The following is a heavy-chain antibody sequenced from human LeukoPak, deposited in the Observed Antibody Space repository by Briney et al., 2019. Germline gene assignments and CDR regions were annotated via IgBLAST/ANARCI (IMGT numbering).Heavy chain of an antibody. CDR1: GGSISSYY. CDR2: INHSGST. J-gene: IGHJ4*02. V-gene: IGHV4-34*01. D-gene: IGHD2-2*01. CDR3: ARLASCSSTSCFDY. Sequence: SETLSLTCTVSGGSISSYYWSWIRQPPGKGLEWIGEINHSGSTNYNPSLKSRVTISVDTSKNQFSLKLSSVTAADTAVYYCARLASCSSTSCFDYWGQGTLVTVSS.